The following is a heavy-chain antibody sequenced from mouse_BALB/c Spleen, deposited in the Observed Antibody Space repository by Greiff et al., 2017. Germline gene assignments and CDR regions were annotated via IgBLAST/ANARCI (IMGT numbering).Heavy chain of an antibody. J-gene: IGHJ3*01. D-gene: IGHD2-3*01. CDR1: DYSFTGYN. CDR2: IDPYYGGT. V-gene: IGHV1-39*01. CDR3: AKDDGYPFAY. Sequence: VQLQQSGPELEKPGASVKISCKASDYSFTGYNMNWVKQSNGKSLEWIGKIDPYYGGTSYNQKLKGKTTLTVDKSSSTVCMQLKSVTSVESAVYYCAKDDGYPFAYWGQGTLVTVSA.